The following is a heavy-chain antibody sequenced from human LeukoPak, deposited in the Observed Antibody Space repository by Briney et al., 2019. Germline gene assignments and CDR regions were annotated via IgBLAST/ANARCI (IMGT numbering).Heavy chain of an antibody. CDR2: IYYSGST. D-gene: IGHD4-23*01. CDR1: GGSISSYY. J-gene: IGHJ4*02. V-gene: IGHV4-59*01. Sequence: PSETLSLTCTVPGGSISSYYWSWIRQPPGKGLEWIGYIYYSGSTNYNPSLKSRVTISVDTSKNQFSLKLSSVTAADTAVYYCARQDYGGNCDYWGQGTLVTVSS. CDR3: ARQDYGGNCDY.